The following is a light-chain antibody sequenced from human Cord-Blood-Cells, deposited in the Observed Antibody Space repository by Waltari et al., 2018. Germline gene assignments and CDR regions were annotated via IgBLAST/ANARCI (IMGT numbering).Light chain of an antibody. CDR1: QSISSY. Sequence: EIQMTQSPSSLYASVGDRVTITCRASQSISSYLNWYQQKPGKAPKLLIYAASSLQSGVPSRFSGSGSGTDFTLTISSLQPEDFATYYCQQSYSTPFTFGPGTKVDIK. CDR3: QQSYSTPFT. V-gene: IGKV1-39*01. J-gene: IGKJ3*01. CDR2: AAS.